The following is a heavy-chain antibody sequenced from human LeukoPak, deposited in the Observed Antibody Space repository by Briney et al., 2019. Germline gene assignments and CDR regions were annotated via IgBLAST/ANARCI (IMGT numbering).Heavy chain of an antibody. CDR3: ARHGTPAAAGSVFDI. V-gene: IGHV5-51*01. CDR2: IYPSDSHN. J-gene: IGHJ3*02. D-gene: IGHD6-13*01. CDR1: GYRFSDYW. Sequence: GESLKISCKGSGYRFSDYWIGWVRQMPGKGLEWMGVIYPSDSHNKYSPSFQSQVTISAGKSINTAHLQWSSLKASDTAMYYCARHGTPAAAGSVFDIWGQGTMVTVSS.